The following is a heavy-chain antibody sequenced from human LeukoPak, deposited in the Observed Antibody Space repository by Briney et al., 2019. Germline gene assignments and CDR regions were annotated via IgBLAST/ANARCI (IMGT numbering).Heavy chain of an antibody. CDR3: ARERRGNDN. J-gene: IGHJ4*02. D-gene: IGHD3-10*01. V-gene: IGHV4-34*01. Sequence: SETLSLTCAVYGGSFSGYYWSWIRQPPGKGLEWIGEINHSGSTNYNPSLKSRVTISVDTSKNQFSLKLSSVTAADTAVYYCARERRGNDNWGQGTLVTVSS. CDR1: GGSFSGYY. CDR2: INHSGST.